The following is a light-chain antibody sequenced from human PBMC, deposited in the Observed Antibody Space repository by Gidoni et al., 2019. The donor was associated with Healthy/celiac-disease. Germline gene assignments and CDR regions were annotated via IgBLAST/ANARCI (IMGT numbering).Light chain of an antibody. J-gene: IGKJ3*01. CDR1: QDISNY. CDR3: QQYDNLLRFT. V-gene: IGKV1-33*01. CDR2: DAS. Sequence: DIQMTQSPSSLSASVGDRVTITCQASQDISNYLNWYQQKPGKAPKLLIYDASNLETGVPSRFSGSGSGTDFTFTISSLQPEDIATYYCQQYDNLLRFTFXPXTKVVIK.